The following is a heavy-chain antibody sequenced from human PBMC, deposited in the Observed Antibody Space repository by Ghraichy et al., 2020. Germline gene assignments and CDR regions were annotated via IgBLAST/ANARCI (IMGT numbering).Heavy chain of an antibody. CDR2: ISGSGGST. Sequence: GGSLRLSCAASGFTFSSYAMSWVRQAPGKGLEWVSAISGSGGSTYYADSVKGRFTISRDNSKNTLYLQMNSLRAEDTAVYYCAKATSIAARPDAGSVIQNYYYYGMDVWGQGTTVTVSS. J-gene: IGHJ6*02. D-gene: IGHD6-6*01. CDR1: GFTFSSYA. CDR3: AKATSIAARPDAGSVIQNYYYYGMDV. V-gene: IGHV3-23*01.